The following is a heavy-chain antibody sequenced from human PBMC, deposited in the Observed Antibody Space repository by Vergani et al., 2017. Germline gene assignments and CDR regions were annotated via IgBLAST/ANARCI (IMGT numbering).Heavy chain of an antibody. V-gene: IGHV3-30-3*01. CDR1: GCALNKHA. CDR2: ISLDGTNE. J-gene: IGHJ4*02. Sequence: QVQLVESGGGVVQPGTSLRLSCVVSGCALNKHAMYWVRQAPGKGLDWVVGISLDGTNENYPDLVKGRFSISRDIDKNTLYLQVSSLRLEDTGVYHCVRDRGLCAGGRCYTEAWDYWGQGTEVTVSS. CDR3: VRDRGLCAGGRCYTEAWDY. D-gene: IGHD2-2*02.